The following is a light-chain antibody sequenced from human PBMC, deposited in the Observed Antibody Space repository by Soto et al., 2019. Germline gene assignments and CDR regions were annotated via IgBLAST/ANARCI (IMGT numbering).Light chain of an antibody. V-gene: IGKV3-20*01. CDR3: QQYYSSPRK. Sequence: EIVLTQSPGTLSLSPGERATLSCRASQSVGSRYVAWYQQKPGQAPRLLIYGASSRATGIPDRVSGSGSGTDFTLTISRLEPEDFAVYYCQQYYSSPRKFGQGTKVEIK. CDR1: QSVGSRY. CDR2: GAS. J-gene: IGKJ1*01.